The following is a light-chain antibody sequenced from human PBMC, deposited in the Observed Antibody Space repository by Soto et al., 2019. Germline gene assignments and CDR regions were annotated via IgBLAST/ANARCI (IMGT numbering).Light chain of an antibody. CDR2: DAS. V-gene: IGKV1-33*01. J-gene: IGKJ5*01. CDR3: QQYENLPT. Sequence: DIQMSQSPSSLSASVGDRVTITCRASQSITSYLNWYQQKPGKAPKLLIYDASNLEAGVPSRFRGSGSGTDFTFTISRLQPEDIATYYCQQYENLPTFGQGTRLEIK. CDR1: QSITSY.